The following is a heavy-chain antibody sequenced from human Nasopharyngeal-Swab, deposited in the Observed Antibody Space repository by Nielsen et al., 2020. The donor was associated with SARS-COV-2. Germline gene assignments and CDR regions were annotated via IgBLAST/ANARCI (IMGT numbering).Heavy chain of an antibody. D-gene: IGHD6-13*01. CDR3: ARGRFSSSWYCFDP. CDR2: ISYSGST. V-gene: IGHV4-61*01. Sequence: SETLSLTCTVSGDSIDSGSYYWTWIRQSPGKGLEWIGYISYSGSTNYNPSLKSRVTMSIDTSKNQFSLNLSSMTAADTAVYYCARGRFSSSWYCFDPWGQGTLVTVSS. J-gene: IGHJ5*02. CDR1: GDSIDSGSYY.